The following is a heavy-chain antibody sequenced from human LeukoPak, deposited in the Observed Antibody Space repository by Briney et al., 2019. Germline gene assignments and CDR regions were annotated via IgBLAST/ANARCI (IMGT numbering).Heavy chain of an antibody. D-gene: IGHD1-26*01. CDR1: GGSFSGYY. CDR2: INHSGST. V-gene: IGHV4-34*01. CDR3: ARDSSGSYYLSYFDY. J-gene: IGHJ4*02. Sequence: SETLSLTCAVYGGSFSGYYWSWLRQPPGKGLEWIGEINHSGSTNYNPSLKSRVTISVDTSKNQFSLKLSSVTAADTAVYYCARDSSGSYYLSYFDYWGQGTLVTVSS.